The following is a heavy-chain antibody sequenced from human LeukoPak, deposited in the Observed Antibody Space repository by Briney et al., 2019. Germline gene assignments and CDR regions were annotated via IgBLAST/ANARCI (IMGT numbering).Heavy chain of an antibody. Sequence: SQTLSLTCAISGDSVSSNSATWTWIRQSPSRGLEWLGSTYYRSKWYNDYAVSVKGRITINPDTSKNQFSLQLNSVTPEDTAVYYCARGSSSSSWYFDYWGQGTLVTVSS. CDR1: GDSVSSNSAT. J-gene: IGHJ4*02. D-gene: IGHD6-13*01. CDR2: TYYRSKWYN. V-gene: IGHV6-1*01. CDR3: ARGSSSSSWYFDY.